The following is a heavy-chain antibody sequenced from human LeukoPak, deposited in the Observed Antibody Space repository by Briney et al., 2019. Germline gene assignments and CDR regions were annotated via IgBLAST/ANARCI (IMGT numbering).Heavy chain of an antibody. CDR2: IYISGST. CDR3: ARVGQGSGWYFDY. V-gene: IGHV4-4*07. CDR1: GGSISGYY. D-gene: IGHD6-19*01. J-gene: IGHJ4*02. Sequence: PSETLSLTCTFSGGSISGYYWSWIRQPAGKGLEWIGRIYISGSTNYNPSLKSRLTMSVDTSKNQFSLKLSSVTAADTAVYYCARVGQGSGWYFDYWGQGTLVTVSS.